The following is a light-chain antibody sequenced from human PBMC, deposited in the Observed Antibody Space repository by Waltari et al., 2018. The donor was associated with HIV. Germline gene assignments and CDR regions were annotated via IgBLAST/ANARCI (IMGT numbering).Light chain of an antibody. J-gene: IGLJ3*02. CDR3: SSFTSSSTVV. CDR2: EVT. CDR1: SSAVVSYNL. V-gene: IGLV2-18*02. Sequence: QSALTQPPSVSGSPGQSVPISCTGPSSAVVSYNLVSWYQQSPGPAPKLMVYEVTYRPSGVPERFSGSKSGNTASLTISGLQAEDEADYYCSSFTSSSTVVFGGGTKLTVL.